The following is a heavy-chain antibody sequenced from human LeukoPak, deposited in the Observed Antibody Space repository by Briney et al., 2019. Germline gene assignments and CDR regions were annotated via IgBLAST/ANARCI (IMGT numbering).Heavy chain of an antibody. D-gene: IGHD2-15*01. CDR2: IYHSGST. CDR1: GGSISSSNW. J-gene: IGHJ1*01. V-gene: IGHV4-4*02. CDR3: ATTGYCSGGSCYGEYFQH. Sequence: SETLSLTCAVSGGSISSSNWWSWVRQPPGKGLEWIGEIYHSGSTNYNPSLKSRVTISVDKSKNQFSLKLSSVTAADTAVYYCATTGYCSGGSCYGEYFQHWGQGTLVTVSS.